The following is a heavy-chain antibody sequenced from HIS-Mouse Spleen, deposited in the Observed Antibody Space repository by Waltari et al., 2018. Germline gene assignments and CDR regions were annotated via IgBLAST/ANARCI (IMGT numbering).Heavy chain of an antibody. D-gene: IGHD6-6*01. CDR2: INPNSGGT. J-gene: IGHJ4*02. V-gene: IGHV1-2*02. CDR1: AYTLPVYY. Sequence: QVQLVQSGAAVKKPGASVKVPCQAPAYTLPVYYMHWVRRAPGQGLEWMGWINPNSGGTNYAQKFQGRVTMTRDTSISTAYMELSRLRSDDTAVYYCARVYSSSWRGFDYWGQGTLVTVSS. CDR3: ARVYSSSWRGFDY.